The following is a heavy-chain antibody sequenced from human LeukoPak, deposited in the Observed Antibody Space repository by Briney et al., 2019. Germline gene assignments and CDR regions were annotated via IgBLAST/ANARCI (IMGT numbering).Heavy chain of an antibody. V-gene: IGHV1-8*01. J-gene: IGHJ5*02. CDR3: ARGGGAVALNNWFDP. CDR2: MNPNSGNT. D-gene: IGHD6-19*01. Sequence: ASVKVSCKASGYTFSSYDINWVRQATGQGLEWMGWMNPNSGNTGYAQKFQGRVTMTRNTSISTAYMELSSLRSEDTAVYYCARGGGAVALNNWFDPWGQGTLVTVSS. CDR1: GYTFSSYD.